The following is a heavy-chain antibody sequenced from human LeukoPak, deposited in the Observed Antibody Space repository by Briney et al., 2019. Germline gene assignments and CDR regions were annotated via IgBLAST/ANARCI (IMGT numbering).Heavy chain of an antibody. Sequence: GASVKVSCKASGYTFTGYYMHWVRQAPGQGLEWMGWINPNSGGTNYAQKFQGRVTMTRDTSISTAYMELSRLRSDDTAVYYCARDSSGYYLSNWFDPWGQGTLVTVSS. J-gene: IGHJ5*02. V-gene: IGHV1-2*02. CDR3: ARDSSGYYLSNWFDP. CDR2: INPNSGGT. D-gene: IGHD3-22*01. CDR1: GYTFTGYY.